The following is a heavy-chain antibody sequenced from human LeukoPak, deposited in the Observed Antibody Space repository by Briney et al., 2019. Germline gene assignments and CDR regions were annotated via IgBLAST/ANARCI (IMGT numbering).Heavy chain of an antibody. CDR3: GVQENANFDY. CDR2: IYYSGST. Sequence: PSATLSLTCTVSGGSISSSSYYWGWIRQPPGKGLEWIGSIYYSGSTYYNPSLKSRVTISVDTSKNQFSLKLSSVTAADTAVYYCGVQENANFDYWGRGTLVTVSS. CDR1: GGSISSSSYY. V-gene: IGHV4-39*01. J-gene: IGHJ4*02.